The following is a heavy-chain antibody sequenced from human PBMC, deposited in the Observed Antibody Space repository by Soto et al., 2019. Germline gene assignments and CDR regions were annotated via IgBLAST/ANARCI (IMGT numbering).Heavy chain of an antibody. V-gene: IGHV1-8*01. D-gene: IGHD2-2*01. CDR1: GYTFTSYD. Sequence: ASVKVSCKASGYTFTSYDINWVRQATGQGLEWMGWMNPNSGNTGYAQKFQGRVTMTRNTSISTAYMELGSLRSEETAVYYCARSETIVVVPAAMPSYYYYYMDVWGKGTTVTVSS. J-gene: IGHJ6*03. CDR2: MNPNSGNT. CDR3: ARSETIVVVPAAMPSYYYYYMDV.